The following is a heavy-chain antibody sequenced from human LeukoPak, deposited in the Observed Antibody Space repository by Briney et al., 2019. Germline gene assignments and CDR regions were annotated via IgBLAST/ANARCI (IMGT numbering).Heavy chain of an antibody. J-gene: IGHJ5*02. V-gene: IGHV1-69*04. Sequence: ASVKVSCKASGGTFSSYAISWVRQAPGQGLEWMGRIIPIFGIANYAQKFQGRVTITADKSTSIAYMELSGLRSEDTAVYYCARDRGRIATYNWFDPWGQGTLVTVSS. D-gene: IGHD6-13*01. CDR1: GGTFSSYA. CDR3: ARDRGRIATYNWFDP. CDR2: IIPIFGIA.